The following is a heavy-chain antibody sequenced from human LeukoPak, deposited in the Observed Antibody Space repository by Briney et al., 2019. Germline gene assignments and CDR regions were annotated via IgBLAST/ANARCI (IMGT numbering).Heavy chain of an antibody. Sequence: SETLSLTCAASGGSISSYSRSWIRQPPGKGLEWIGYIYYSGSTNYNPPLKSRVTISVDTSKNQFSLKLRSVTAADTAVHYCARGWLSNWFDPWGQGTLVTVSS. CDR1: GGSISSYS. D-gene: IGHD3-22*01. J-gene: IGHJ5*02. CDR3: ARGWLSNWFDP. CDR2: IYYSGST. V-gene: IGHV4-59*01.